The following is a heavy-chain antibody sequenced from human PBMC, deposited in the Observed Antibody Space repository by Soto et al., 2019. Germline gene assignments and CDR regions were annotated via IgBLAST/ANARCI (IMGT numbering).Heavy chain of an antibody. Sequence: GASVKVSCKASGGTFSSYAISWVRQAPGQGLEWMGGIIPIFGTANYAQKFQGRVTITADESTSTAYMELSRLRSEDTAVYYCARVIAAPASPPYSDYWGQGTLVTVYS. CDR2: IIPIFGTA. CDR1: GGTFSSYA. D-gene: IGHD6-6*01. CDR3: ARVIAAPASPPYSDY. V-gene: IGHV1-69*13. J-gene: IGHJ4*02.